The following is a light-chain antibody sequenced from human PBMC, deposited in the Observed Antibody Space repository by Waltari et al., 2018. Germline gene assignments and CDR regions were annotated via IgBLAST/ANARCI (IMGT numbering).Light chain of an antibody. CDR3: SSYTSSSSYV. J-gene: IGLJ1*01. Sequence: QSALTQPASVSGSPGQSITISCTGTSSDVGGYNYVSWYQQHPGKAPKLMIDEVSNRPSGVSNRFPGSKSGNTASLTISGLQAEDEADYYCSSYTSSSSYVFGTGTKVTVL. CDR1: SSDVGGYNY. CDR2: EVS. V-gene: IGLV2-14*01.